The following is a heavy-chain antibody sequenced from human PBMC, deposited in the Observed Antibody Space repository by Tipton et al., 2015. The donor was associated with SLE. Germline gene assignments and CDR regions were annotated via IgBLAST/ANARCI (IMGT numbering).Heavy chain of an antibody. CDR3: ARDLKRAMIVVAGHLDY. CDR1: GFTFSSYA. Sequence: SLRLSCAASGFTFSSYAMHWVRQAPGKGLEWVAVISYDGSNKYYADSVKGRFTISRDNSKNTLYLQMNSLRAEDTAVYYCARDLKRAMIVVAGHLDYWGQGTLVTVSS. D-gene: IGHD3-22*01. CDR2: ISYDGSNK. V-gene: IGHV3-30*04. J-gene: IGHJ4*02.